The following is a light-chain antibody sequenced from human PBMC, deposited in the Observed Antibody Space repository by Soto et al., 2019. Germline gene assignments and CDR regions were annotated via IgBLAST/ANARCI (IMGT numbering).Light chain of an antibody. J-gene: IGKJ4*01. CDR2: DAS. CDR3: QQHSDWPLT. CDR1: QSISRY. V-gene: IGKV3-11*01. Sequence: EIVLTQAPATPSLSPGEGATLSCRASQSISRYLAWYQQKPGQAPRLLIYDASNTATGIPARFSGSGSGADFTLTISSLEPEDFAVYYCQQHSDWPLTFGGGTKVEIK.